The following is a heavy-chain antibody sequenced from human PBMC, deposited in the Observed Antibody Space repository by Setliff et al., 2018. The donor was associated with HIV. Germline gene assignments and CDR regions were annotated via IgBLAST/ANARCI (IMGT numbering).Heavy chain of an antibody. J-gene: IGHJ3*02. CDR1: GGSISSGSYY. CDR2: IYTSGST. CDR3: ASSPDSMVRARGEAFDI. V-gene: IGHV4-61*02. D-gene: IGHD3-10*01. Sequence: PSETLSLTCTVSGGSISSGSYYWSWIRQPAGKGLEWIGRIYTSGSTNYSPSHKSRVTISLDMSKNQFSLKLSSVTAADTAVYYCASSPDSMVRARGEAFDIWGQGTMVTVS.